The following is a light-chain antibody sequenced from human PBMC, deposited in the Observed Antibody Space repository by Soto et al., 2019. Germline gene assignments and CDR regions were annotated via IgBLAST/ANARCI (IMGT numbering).Light chain of an antibody. CDR2: AAS. CDR1: QSISSC. V-gene: IGKV1-39*01. Sequence: DIQMTQSPSSLSASVGDRVTITCRASQSISSCLNWYQHNLGKAPKPLIYAASTLQSGVPSRFSGSGSGTGFSLTITTLQPEDFATYSCQQGYSTPYTFGQGTKLEIK. J-gene: IGKJ2*01. CDR3: QQGYSTPYT.